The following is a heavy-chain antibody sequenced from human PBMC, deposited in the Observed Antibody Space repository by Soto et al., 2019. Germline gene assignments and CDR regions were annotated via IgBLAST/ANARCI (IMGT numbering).Heavy chain of an antibody. CDR1: GGTFSSYA. D-gene: IGHD6-19*01. V-gene: IGHV1-2*04. CDR3: ATSRISIAVAGETEYYFDY. J-gene: IGHJ4*02. Sequence: QVQLVQSGAEVKKPGSSVKVSCKASGGTFSSYAISWVRQAPGQGLEWMGWINPNSGDTNYTQKFQGWVTMTRDTSISTAYMELSRLRSDDTAVYYCATSRISIAVAGETEYYFDYWGQGTPVTVSS. CDR2: INPNSGDT.